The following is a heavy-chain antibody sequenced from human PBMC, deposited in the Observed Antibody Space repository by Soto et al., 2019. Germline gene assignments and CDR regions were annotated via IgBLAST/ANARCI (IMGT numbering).Heavy chain of an antibody. CDR3: ASEWLLHNWFDP. CDR1: GGSISSSSYY. D-gene: IGHD3-22*01. V-gene: IGHV4-39*01. J-gene: IGHJ5*02. Sequence: SETLSLTCTVSGGSISSSSYYWGWIRQPPGKGLEWIGSIYYSGSTYYNPSLKSRVTISVDTSKNQFSLKLSSVTAADTAVYYCASEWLLHNWFDPWGQGTLVTVSS. CDR2: IYYSGST.